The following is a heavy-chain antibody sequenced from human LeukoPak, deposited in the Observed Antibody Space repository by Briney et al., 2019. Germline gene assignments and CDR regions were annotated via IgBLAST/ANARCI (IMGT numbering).Heavy chain of an antibody. J-gene: IGHJ4*02. V-gene: IGHV3-23*01. CDR3: AKGWRRDGYNGRFDC. CDR1: GFTFSSYA. CDR2: ISGSGGST. D-gene: IGHD5-24*01. Sequence: PGGSLRLSCAASGFTFSSYAMSWVRQAPGKGLEWVSAISGSGGSTYYADSVKGRFTISRDNPKNTLYLQMNSLRAEDTAVYYCAKGWRRDGYNGRFDCWGQGTLVTVSS.